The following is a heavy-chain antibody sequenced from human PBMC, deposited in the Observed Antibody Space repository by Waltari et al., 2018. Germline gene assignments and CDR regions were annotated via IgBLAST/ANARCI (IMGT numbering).Heavy chain of an antibody. CDR2: IKQDGSEK. D-gene: IGHD5-18*01. CDR3: ARDAMVTPGNHFDY. V-gene: IGHV3-7*01. J-gene: IGHJ4*01. Sequence: EVRLEESGGGLVQPGGSLRLSCAASGFTFRNYWMTYVRQAPGRGLEGVATIKQDGSEKYYADSLKGRFTISRDNAKNSLLLQMNSLRAEDTAVYYCARDAMVTPGNHFDYWGHGTLVTVSS. CDR1: GFTFRNYW.